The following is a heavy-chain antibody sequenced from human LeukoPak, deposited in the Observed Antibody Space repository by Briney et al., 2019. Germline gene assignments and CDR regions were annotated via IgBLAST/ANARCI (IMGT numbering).Heavy chain of an antibody. CDR2: IHSDGNNK. CDR1: GFTLGSHG. D-gene: IGHD6-6*01. J-gene: IGHJ1*01. Sequence: PGGSLRLSCAASGFTLGSHGMHWVRQAPGKGLEWVAFIHSDGNNKYYADAVKGRFTISRDRSKNTLYLQMNSLRPEDTAVYYCARSLSAREHFDHWGQGTLVTVSS. V-gene: IGHV3-30*02. CDR3: ARSLSAREHFDH.